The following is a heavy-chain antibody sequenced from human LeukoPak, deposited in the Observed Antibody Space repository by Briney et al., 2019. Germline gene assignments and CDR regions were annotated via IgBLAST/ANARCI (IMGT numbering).Heavy chain of an antibody. CDR1: GGTFSSYA. J-gene: IGHJ6*02. V-gene: IGHV1-69*13. CDR3: ARGWVVVAALLDYYYYYGMDV. Sequence: ASVKVSCKASGGTFSSYAISWVRQAPGQGLEWMGGIIPIFGTANYAQKFQGRVTITADESTSTAYMELSSLRSEDTAVYYCARGWVVVAALLDYYYYYGMDVWGQGTTVTVSS. D-gene: IGHD2-15*01. CDR2: IIPIFGTA.